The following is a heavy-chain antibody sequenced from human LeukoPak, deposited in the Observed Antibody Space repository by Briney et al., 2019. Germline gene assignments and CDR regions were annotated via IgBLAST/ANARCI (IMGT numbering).Heavy chain of an antibody. Sequence: ASVKVSCKASGYTFTGYYMHWVRQAPGQGLEWMGWINPNSGGTNYAQKLQGRVTMATDTSTSTAYMELRSLRSDDTAVYYCARDRLPNYYDSKGPWGQGTLVTVSS. D-gene: IGHD3-22*01. CDR3: ARDRLPNYYDSKGP. J-gene: IGHJ5*02. CDR1: GYTFTGYY. V-gene: IGHV1-2*02. CDR2: INPNSGGT.